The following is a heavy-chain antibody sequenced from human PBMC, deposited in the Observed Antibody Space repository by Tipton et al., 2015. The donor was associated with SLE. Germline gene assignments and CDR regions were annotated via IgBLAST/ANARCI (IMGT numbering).Heavy chain of an antibody. Sequence: TLSLTCTVSGGSISSHYWSWIRQPPGKGLEWIGYIYYSGSTNYNPSLKSRVTISVDTSKNLFSLKLSSVTAADTAVYYCARDQRSSGWYGQPDYWGQGTLVTVSS. D-gene: IGHD6-19*01. CDR3: ARDQRSSGWYGQPDY. J-gene: IGHJ4*02. V-gene: IGHV4-59*11. CDR2: IYYSGST. CDR1: GGSISSHY.